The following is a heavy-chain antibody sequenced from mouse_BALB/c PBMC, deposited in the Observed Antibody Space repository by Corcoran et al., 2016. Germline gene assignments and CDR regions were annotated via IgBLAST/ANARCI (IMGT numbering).Heavy chain of an antibody. J-gene: IGHJ4*01. Sequence: LVKTGASVKISCKASGYSFTAYYIHWVKQTHGKSLEWIGYISCYNGATSYNQRFKGKATFTVDTSSSTAYMQFISLTSEDSAVYYCARGGDYDIYYAMDYWGQRTSVTVSS. V-gene: IGHV1S34*01. CDR1: GYSFTAYY. D-gene: IGHD2-4*01. CDR2: ISCYNGAT. CDR3: ARGGDYDIYYAMDY.